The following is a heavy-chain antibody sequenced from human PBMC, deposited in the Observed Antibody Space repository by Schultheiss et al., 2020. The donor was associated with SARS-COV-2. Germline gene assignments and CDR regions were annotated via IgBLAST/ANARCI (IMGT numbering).Heavy chain of an antibody. J-gene: IGHJ4*02. Sequence: GESLKISCVASEYTFGNYWMHWVRQAPGEGLVWVSRINEDGTTTNYADSVKGRFTISRDNAKNSLYLQMNSLRAEDTAIYYCARDLPPHDYWGQGTLVTVSS. CDR1: EYTFGNYW. CDR2: INEDGTTT. CDR3: ARDLPPHDY. V-gene: IGHV3-74*01.